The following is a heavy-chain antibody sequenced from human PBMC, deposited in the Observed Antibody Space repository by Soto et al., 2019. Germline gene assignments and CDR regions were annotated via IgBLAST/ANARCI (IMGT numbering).Heavy chain of an antibody. CDR2: ISSSGNTI. D-gene: IGHD3-22*01. Sequence: QVQLVESGGGSVQTSGSLRIACVASGFTFSDYYMSWVRQAPGKGLEWVSYISSSGNTIYYADSVKGRFTISRDNAKNSVYLQMNSLRAEDTALYFCAKMSSENYYDPVFSWGQGTLVTVSS. V-gene: IGHV3-11*01. CDR1: GFTFSDYY. CDR3: AKMSSENYYDPVFS. J-gene: IGHJ4*02.